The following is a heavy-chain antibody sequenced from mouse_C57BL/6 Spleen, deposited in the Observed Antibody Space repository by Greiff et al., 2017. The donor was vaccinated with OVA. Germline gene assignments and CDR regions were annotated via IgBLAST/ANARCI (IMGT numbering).Heavy chain of an antibody. Sequence: EVQLQQSGPGLVKPSQSLSLTCSVTGYSITSGYYWNWIRQFPGNKLEWMGYISYDGSNNYNPSLKNRISITRDTSKNQFFLKLNSVTTEDTATYYCAREKTGSYFDYWGQGTTLTVSS. CDR1: GYSITSGYY. V-gene: IGHV3-6*01. J-gene: IGHJ2*01. CDR3: AREKTGSYFDY. CDR2: ISYDGSN. D-gene: IGHD4-1*01.